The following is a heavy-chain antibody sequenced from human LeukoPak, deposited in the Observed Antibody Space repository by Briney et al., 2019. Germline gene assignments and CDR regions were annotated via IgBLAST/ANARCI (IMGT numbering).Heavy chain of an antibody. CDR1: GFTFRDYW. Sequence: GGSLRLSCEASGFTFRDYWMTWVRQTPGKGLEWVANVKQDGTEKFYVDSVKGRFTISRDNGKNSLYLQMNSLRVEDTAIYYCARAGGTSWADYWGQGTLITVSS. D-gene: IGHD6-13*01. V-gene: IGHV3-7*01. CDR3: ARAGGTSWADY. CDR2: VKQDGTEK. J-gene: IGHJ4*02.